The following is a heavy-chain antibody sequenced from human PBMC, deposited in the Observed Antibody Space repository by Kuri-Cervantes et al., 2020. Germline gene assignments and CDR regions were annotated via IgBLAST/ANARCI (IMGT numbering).Heavy chain of an antibody. Sequence: GGSLRLSCAAAGFTVSSNYIRWVRQAPGKGLEWVSAISGSGGSTYYAGSVKGRFTISRDNSKNTLYLQMNSLRAEDTAVYYCAKSALGAFDIWGQETMVTVSS. CDR1: GFTVSSNY. D-gene: IGHD3-16*01. J-gene: IGHJ3*02. V-gene: IGHV3-23*01. CDR2: ISGSGGST. CDR3: AKSALGAFDI.